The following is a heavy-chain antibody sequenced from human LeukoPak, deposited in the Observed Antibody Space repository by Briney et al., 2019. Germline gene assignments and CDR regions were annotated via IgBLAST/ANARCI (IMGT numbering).Heavy chain of an antibody. CDR2: IYPGDSDT. Sequence: GESLKISCKASGYSFATHWIAWVRQMPGKGLEWMGTIYPGDSDTRYSPSFEGQVTVSADKSITTAYLQWSSLKASDTAMYYCARRYYGDYLDFFDYWGQGTLVTVSS. D-gene: IGHD4-17*01. J-gene: IGHJ4*01. CDR3: ARRYYGDYLDFFDY. V-gene: IGHV5-51*01. CDR1: GYSFATHW.